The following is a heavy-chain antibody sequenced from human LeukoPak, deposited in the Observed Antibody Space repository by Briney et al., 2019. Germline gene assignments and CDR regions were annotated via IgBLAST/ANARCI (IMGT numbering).Heavy chain of an antibody. J-gene: IGHJ3*02. CDR3: ARGGDYYDSAGAFDI. V-gene: IGHV3-74*01. CDR1: GLPFTNAW. CDR2: INSDGSST. D-gene: IGHD3-22*01. Sequence: PPGGSLRLSCAASGLPFTNAWMQWVRQAPGKGLVWVSRINSDGSSTTCADSVKGRFTISRDNAKNTLYLQMNSLRAEDTAVYYCARGGDYYDSAGAFDIWGQGTMVTVSS.